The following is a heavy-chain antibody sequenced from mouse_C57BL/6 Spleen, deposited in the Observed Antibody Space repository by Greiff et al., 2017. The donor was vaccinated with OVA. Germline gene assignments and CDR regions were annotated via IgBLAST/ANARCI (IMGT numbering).Heavy chain of an antibody. J-gene: IGHJ2*01. CDR2: ISGGGGNT. V-gene: IGHV5-9*01. CDR1: GFTFSSYT. CDR3: ARHQDYDAFDY. D-gene: IGHD2-4*01. Sequence: EVKLVESGGGLVKPGGSLKLSCAASGFTFSSYTMSWVRQTPEKRLEWVATISGGGGNTYYPDSVKGRFTISRDNAKNTLYLQMSSLRSEDTALYYCARHQDYDAFDYWGQGTTLTVSS.